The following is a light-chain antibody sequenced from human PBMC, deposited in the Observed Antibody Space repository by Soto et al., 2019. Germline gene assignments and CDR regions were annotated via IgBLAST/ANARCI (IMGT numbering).Light chain of an antibody. CDR1: SSNIESNY. CDR3: AARDDRLSGPV. V-gene: IGLV1-47*01. J-gene: IGLJ2*01. Sequence: QPVLTQPPSASGTPGQRVTISCSGGSSNIESNYVYWYQQLPGTAPKLLIYRNDQRPSGVPDRFSGSKSGTSASLAISGLRSEDEADYYCAARDDRLSGPVFGGGTKVTVL. CDR2: RND.